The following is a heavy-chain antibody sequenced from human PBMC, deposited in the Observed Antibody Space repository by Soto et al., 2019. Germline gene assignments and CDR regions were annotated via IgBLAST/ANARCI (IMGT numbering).Heavy chain of an antibody. Sequence: EVQLVESGGGLVQPGGSLRLSCAASGFTFSNYAMAWVRQAPGKGLEWVSSISGGGDYTYYTDSVKGRSTISRDNSKSTLYLQLDSLRVEDTAVYYCAKDLIAARTFWGQGALVAVSS. CDR3: AKDLIAARTF. J-gene: IGHJ4*02. V-gene: IGHV3-23*04. CDR2: ISGGGDYT. CDR1: GFTFSNYA. D-gene: IGHD6-6*01.